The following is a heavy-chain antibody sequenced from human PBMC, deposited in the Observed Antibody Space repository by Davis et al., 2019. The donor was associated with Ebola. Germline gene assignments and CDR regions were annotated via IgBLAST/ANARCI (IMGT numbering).Heavy chain of an antibody. V-gene: IGHV1-18*01. CDR3: ARSSLQWLVRYYYYYGMDV. Sequence: ASVQVSCKASGYTFNNYGVGWVRQAPGQGLEWMGWISAYNGDTNSAPRLQGRVTMTTDTSTSTAYMELRSLRSDDTAVYYCARSSLQWLVRYYYYYGMDVWGKGTTVTVSS. CDR2: ISAYNGDT. CDR1: GYTFNNYG. D-gene: IGHD6-19*01. J-gene: IGHJ6*04.